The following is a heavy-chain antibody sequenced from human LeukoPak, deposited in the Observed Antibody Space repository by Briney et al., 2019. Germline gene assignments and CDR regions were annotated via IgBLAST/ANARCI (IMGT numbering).Heavy chain of an antibody. V-gene: IGHV3-30-3*02. CDR3: AKKEGSVGRFDY. Sequence: GGSLRLSCAASGFTFSTYAMHWVRQVPGKGLEWVAFISYDGSNKYYADSVKGRFTISRDNSKNTLYLQMNSLRAEDTAVYYCAKKEGSVGRFDYGGQGPLVTVSS. J-gene: IGHJ4*02. CDR2: ISYDGSNK. CDR1: GFTFSTYA. D-gene: IGHD2-15*01.